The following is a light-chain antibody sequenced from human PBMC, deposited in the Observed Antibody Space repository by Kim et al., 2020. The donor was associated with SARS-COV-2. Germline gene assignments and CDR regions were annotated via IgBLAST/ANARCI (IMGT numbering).Light chain of an antibody. CDR3: SSYTSSSTWV. J-gene: IGLJ2*01. CDR2: DDN. V-gene: IGLV2-14*04. Sequence: GESITNTCTCTSSDGGGYNYVSWYQQHPGKAPKLMIYDDNKRPSGVSNRFSGSRSGNTASLTISGLQAEDEADYYCSSYTSSSTWVFGGGTQLTVL. CDR1: SSDGGGYNY.